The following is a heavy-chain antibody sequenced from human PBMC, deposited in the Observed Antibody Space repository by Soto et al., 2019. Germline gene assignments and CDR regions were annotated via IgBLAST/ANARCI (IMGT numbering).Heavy chain of an antibody. CDR1: VFTFSNAW. CDR2: IKSKTDGGTT. D-gene: IGHD2-8*01. Sequence: GGSLRLSCAASVFTFSNAWMSWVRQAPGKGLEWVGRIKSKTDGGTTDYAAPVKGRFTISRDDSKNTLYLQMNSLKTEDTAVYYCTIPHLERILSVFWYGMDVWGQGNKVTVSS. CDR3: TIPHLERILSVFWYGMDV. V-gene: IGHV3-15*01. J-gene: IGHJ6*02.